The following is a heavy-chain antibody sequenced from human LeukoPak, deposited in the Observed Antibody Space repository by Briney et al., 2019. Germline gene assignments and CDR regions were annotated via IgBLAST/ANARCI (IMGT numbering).Heavy chain of an antibody. CDR3: ARDKWSGYSYWYFDL. D-gene: IGHD3-3*01. V-gene: IGHV4-34*01. Sequence: PSETLSLTCAVYGGSFSGYYWSWIRQPPGKGLEWIGEINHSGSTNYNPSLKSRVTISVDTSKNQFSLKLSSVTAADTAVYYCARDKWSGYSYWYFDLWGRGTLVTVSS. J-gene: IGHJ2*01. CDR1: GGSFSGYY. CDR2: INHSGST.